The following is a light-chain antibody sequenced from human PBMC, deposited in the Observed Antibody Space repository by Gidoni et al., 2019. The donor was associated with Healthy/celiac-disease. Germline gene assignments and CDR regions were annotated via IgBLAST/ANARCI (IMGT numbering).Light chain of an antibody. CDR3: QQYYSTPLT. CDR2: WAS. CDR1: QSVLYSSNNKNY. V-gene: IGKV4-1*01. J-gene: IGKJ4*01. Sequence: DIVMTHSPDSLAVSLGERATINCKSSQSVLYSSNNKNYLAWYQQKPGQPPKLLIYWASTRESGVPDRFSGSGSGTDFTLTISSLKAEDVAVYYCQQYYSTPLTFGGGTKVEIK.